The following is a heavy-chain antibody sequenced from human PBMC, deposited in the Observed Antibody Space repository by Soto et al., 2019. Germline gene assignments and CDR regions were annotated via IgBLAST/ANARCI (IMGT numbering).Heavy chain of an antibody. J-gene: IGHJ4*02. Sequence: QVQLVESGGGVVQPGRSLRLSCAASGFTFNSYGMHWVRQAPGKGLEWVAVISFDGSNKYYADSVKGRFTISRDNSKNTLYLQMNSLRAEDTAVYYCAKDSGVESWLNDYWGQGTLVTVSS. V-gene: IGHV3-30*18. CDR2: ISFDGSNK. D-gene: IGHD3-10*01. CDR3: AKDSGVESWLNDY. CDR1: GFTFNSYG.